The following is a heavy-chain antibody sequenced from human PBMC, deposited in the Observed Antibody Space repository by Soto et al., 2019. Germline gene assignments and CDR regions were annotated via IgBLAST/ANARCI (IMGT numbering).Heavy chain of an antibody. CDR2: IYYTGNT. CDR1: DDSFGTPFYY. J-gene: IGHJ6*02. Sequence: SETLSLTCTVSDDSFGTPFYYWGWIRQPPGKGLEWIGSIYYTGNTYYKPSLKSRVTISLDTSKNQFSLNLNSVTAADTAVYYCARGEDAFFYYGLDVWGQGITVTVSS. CDR3: ARGEDAFFYYGLDV. V-gene: IGHV4-39*01.